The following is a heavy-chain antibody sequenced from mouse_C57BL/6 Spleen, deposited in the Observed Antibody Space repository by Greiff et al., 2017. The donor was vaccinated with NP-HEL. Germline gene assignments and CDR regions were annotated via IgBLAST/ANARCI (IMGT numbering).Heavy chain of an antibody. Sequence: EVQLQQSGGDLVKPGGSLKLSCAASGFTFSSYGMSWVRQTPDKRLEWVATISSGGSYTYYPDSVKGRFTISRDNAKNTLYLQMSSLKSEDTAMYYCARGDGNYQYYFDYWGQGTTLTVSS. J-gene: IGHJ2*01. CDR3: ARGDGNYQYYFDY. CDR1: GFTFSSYG. D-gene: IGHD2-1*01. V-gene: IGHV5-6*01. CDR2: ISSGGSYT.